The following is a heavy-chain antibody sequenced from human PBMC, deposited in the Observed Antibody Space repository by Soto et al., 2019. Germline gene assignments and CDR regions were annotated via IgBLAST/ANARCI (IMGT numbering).Heavy chain of an antibody. Sequence: GASVKVSCKASGNTVPNYAIHWVRQAPGQRLEWMGWINGGFGNTDYSEHFQGRVTITTDESTSTAYMELSSLRSEDTAVYYCAKGPAIVLVPAAMNYYYGMDVWGQGTTVTVSS. CDR1: GNTVPNYA. CDR3: AKGPAIVLVPAAMNYYYGMDV. V-gene: IGHV1-3*01. CDR2: INGGFGNT. D-gene: IGHD2-2*01. J-gene: IGHJ6*02.